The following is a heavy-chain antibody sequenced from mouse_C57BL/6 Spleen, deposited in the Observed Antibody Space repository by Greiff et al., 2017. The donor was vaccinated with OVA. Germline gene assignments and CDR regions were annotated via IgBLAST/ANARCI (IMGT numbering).Heavy chain of an antibody. Sequence: EVKVVESGGGLVQPGGSLSLSCAASGFTFTDYYMRWVRQPPGKALAWLGLIRNKANGYTTEHSAPVQGPFTISRDNSQSFLYLQRNALGAEDRATYYCARYKSYYDYDDWYFDVWGTGTTVTVSS. V-gene: IGHV7-3*01. J-gene: IGHJ1*03. CDR1: GFTFTDYY. CDR2: IRNKANGYTT. D-gene: IGHD2-4*01. CDR3: ARYKSYYDYDDWYFDV.